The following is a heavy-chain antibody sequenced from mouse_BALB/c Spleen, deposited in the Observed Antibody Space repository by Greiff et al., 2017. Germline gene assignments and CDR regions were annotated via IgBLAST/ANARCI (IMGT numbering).Heavy chain of an antibody. V-gene: IGHV5-17*02. J-gene: IGHJ4*01. D-gene: IGHD2-4*01. CDR2: ISSGSSTI. CDR3: ARLYDYDDYYAMDY. Sequence: LVESGGGLVQPGGSRKLSCAASGFTFSSFGMHWVRQAPEKGLEWVAYISSGSSTIYYADTVKGRFTISRDNPKNTLFLQMTSLRSEDTAMYYCARLYDYDDYYAMDYWGQGTSVTVSS. CDR1: GFTFSSFG.